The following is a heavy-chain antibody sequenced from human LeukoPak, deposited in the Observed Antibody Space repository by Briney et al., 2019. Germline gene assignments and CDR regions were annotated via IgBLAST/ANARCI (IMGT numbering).Heavy chain of an antibody. CDR2: VYHSGST. CDR1: GGSISSSAW. CDR3: ARDLGSSWFEPLDY. V-gene: IGHV4-4*02. D-gene: IGHD6-13*01. J-gene: IGHJ4*02. Sequence: KPSGTLSLTCAVSGGSISSSAWWSWVRPPPGKGLEWIGEVYHSGSTNYNSFLKSRVTISVDKSKNQFSLKLTSATAADTAVYYCARDLGSSWFEPLDYWGQGILVTVSS.